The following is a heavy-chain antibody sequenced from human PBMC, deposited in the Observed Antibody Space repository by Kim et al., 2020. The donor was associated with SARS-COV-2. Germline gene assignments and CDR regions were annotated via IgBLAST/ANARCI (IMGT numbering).Heavy chain of an antibody. V-gene: IGHV4-39*01. CDR2: IYYTGST. CDR3: ARLGGIQLFLSNWYFDL. CDR1: GGSISTSSYY. J-gene: IGHJ2*01. Sequence: SETLSLTCTVSGGSISTSSYYWGWIRQPPGKGLEWIGSIYYTGSTYYNPSLKSRVTISVDTSKNQFSLKLSSVTAADTAVYYCARLGGIQLFLSNWYFDLWGRGTLVTVSS. D-gene: IGHD5-18*01.